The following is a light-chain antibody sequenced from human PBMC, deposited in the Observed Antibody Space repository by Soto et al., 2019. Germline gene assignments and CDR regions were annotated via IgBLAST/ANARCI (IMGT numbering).Light chain of an antibody. CDR3: QSYDSSLHVV. CDR2: ADN. Sequence: QAVLTQPPSVSGAPGQRVTISCTGSSSSIGAGYDVHWYQQVPGTAPRLLIYADNNRPSGVPDRFSGSKSGSSASLAITGLLAEDEADYYCQSYDSSLHVVFGGGTQLTVL. CDR1: SSSIGAGYD. J-gene: IGLJ2*01. V-gene: IGLV1-40*01.